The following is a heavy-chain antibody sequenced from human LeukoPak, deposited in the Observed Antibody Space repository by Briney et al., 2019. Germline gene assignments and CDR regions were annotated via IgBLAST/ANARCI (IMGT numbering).Heavy chain of an antibody. CDR1: GFTFSSYD. Sequence: GGSLRLSCAASGFTFSSYDMHWVRQAPVKGLEWVALISYDGSNYHYADSVKGRFTVSRDNSKNTLYLQMNSLRPEDTAVYYCAQDACGGSCYSFDSWGQGTLVTVSS. CDR3: AQDACGGSCYSFDS. D-gene: IGHD2-15*01. CDR2: ISYDGSNY. V-gene: IGHV3-30*18. J-gene: IGHJ4*02.